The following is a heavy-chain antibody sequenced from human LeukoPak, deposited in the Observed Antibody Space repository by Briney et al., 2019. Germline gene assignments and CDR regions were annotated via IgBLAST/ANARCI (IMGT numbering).Heavy chain of an antibody. V-gene: IGHV3-9*01. D-gene: IGHD1-26*01. CDR3: ASRYGGYVDY. CDR2: ISWNSGSI. CDR1: GFTFDDYA. J-gene: IGHJ4*02. Sequence: PGGSLRLSCAASGFTFDDYAMHWVRQAPGKGLEWVSGISWNSGSIGYADSVKGRSTISRDNAKNTLYLQMNSLRAEDTAVYYCASRYGGYVDYWGQGTLVTVSS.